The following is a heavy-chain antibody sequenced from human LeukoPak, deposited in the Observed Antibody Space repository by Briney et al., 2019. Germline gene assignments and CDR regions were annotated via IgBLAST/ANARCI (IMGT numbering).Heavy chain of an antibody. Sequence: KASETLSLTCTVSGGSISSYYWSWIRQPPGKGLEWIGYIYYSGSTNYNPSLKSRVTISVDTSKNQFSLKLSSVTAADTAVYYCARDRRYYYYYYGMDVWGQGTTVTVSS. V-gene: IGHV4-59*01. CDR2: IYYSGST. CDR3: ARDRRYYYYYYGMDV. CDR1: GGSISSYY. J-gene: IGHJ6*02.